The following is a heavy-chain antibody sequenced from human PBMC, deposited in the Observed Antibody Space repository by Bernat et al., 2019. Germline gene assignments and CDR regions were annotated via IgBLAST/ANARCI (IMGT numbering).Heavy chain of an antibody. Sequence: QVQLVESGGGGVQPGRSLRLSCAASGFTFSSYGMHWVRQAPGKGLEWVAVISYDGSNKYYADSVKGRFTISRDNSKNTLYLQMNSLRAEDTAVYYCAKDRLFGMDVWGQGTTVTVSS. J-gene: IGHJ6*02. D-gene: IGHD6-19*01. CDR2: ISYDGSNK. CDR3: AKDRLFGMDV. V-gene: IGHV3-30*18. CDR1: GFTFSSYG.